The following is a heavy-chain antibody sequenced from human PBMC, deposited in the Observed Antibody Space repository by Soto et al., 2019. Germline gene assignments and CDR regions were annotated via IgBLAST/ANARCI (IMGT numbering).Heavy chain of an antibody. CDR1: GGSISSYY. CDR2: IYYSGST. Sequence: PSETLSLTCTVSGGSISSYYWSWIRQPPGKGLEWIGYIYYSGSTNYNPPLKSRVTISVDTSKNQFSLKLSSVTAADTAVYYCARVKGSSYYYYGMDVWGQGTTVTVSS. J-gene: IGHJ6*02. CDR3: ARVKGSSYYYYGMDV. V-gene: IGHV4-59*01.